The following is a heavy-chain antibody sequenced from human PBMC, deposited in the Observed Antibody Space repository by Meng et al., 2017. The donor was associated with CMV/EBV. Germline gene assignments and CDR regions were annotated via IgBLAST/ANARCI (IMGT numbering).Heavy chain of an antibody. Sequence: SSVTLSCTASGVTFSSSAISWVRQAPGQGLEWMGGIIPIFGTANYAQKFQGRVTITTDESTSTAYMELSSLRSEDTAVYYCARGRRWPADPNWFDPWGQGTLVTVSS. J-gene: IGHJ5*02. CDR1: GVTFSSSA. V-gene: IGHV1-69*05. CDR3: ARGRRWPADPNWFDP. D-gene: IGHD2-2*01. CDR2: IIPIFGTA.